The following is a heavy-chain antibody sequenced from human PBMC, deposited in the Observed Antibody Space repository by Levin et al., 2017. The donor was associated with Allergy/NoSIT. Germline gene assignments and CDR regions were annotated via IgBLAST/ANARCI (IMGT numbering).Heavy chain of an antibody. CDR2: ISYDGSNK. Sequence: GGSLRLSCAASGFTFSSYAMHWVRQAPGKGLEWVAVISYDGSNKYYADSVKGRFTISRDNSKNTLYLQMNSLRAEDTAVYYCAREEYSSGWYRYFDLWGRGTLVTVSS. V-gene: IGHV3-30-3*01. J-gene: IGHJ2*01. CDR3: AREEYSSGWYRYFDL. D-gene: IGHD6-19*01. CDR1: GFTFSSYA.